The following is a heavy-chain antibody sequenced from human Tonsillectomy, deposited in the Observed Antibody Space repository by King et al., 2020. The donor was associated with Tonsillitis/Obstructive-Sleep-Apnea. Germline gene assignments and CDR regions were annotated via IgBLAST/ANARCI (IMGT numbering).Heavy chain of an antibody. J-gene: IGHJ4*02. CDR2: VSSSSSTI. CDR1: GFPFSTYN. CDR3: AREGAGVSVGHYDY. D-gene: IGHD3-10*01. V-gene: IGHV3-48*02. Sequence: VQLVESGGGLVQPGGSLRLSCAASGFPFSTYNMNWVRQAPGKGLECVSYVSSSSSTIYYADSVKGRFTISRDNAMNSLYLQMDSLRDEDTAVYYWAREGAGVSVGHYDYWGQGTLVTVSS.